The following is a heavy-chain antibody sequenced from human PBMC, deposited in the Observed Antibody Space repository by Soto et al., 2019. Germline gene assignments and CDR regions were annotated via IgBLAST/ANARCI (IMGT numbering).Heavy chain of an antibody. CDR2: MYHSGST. J-gene: IGHJ4*02. CDR1: GASISSRNW. CDR3: ERGNRWDHY. V-gene: IGHV4-4*02. D-gene: IGHD1-26*01. Sequence: QVQLQEPCPGLVKPSGTLSLTCAVSGASISSRNWLRWVRQPPGKGLEWIGVMYHSGSTKYNPSLKSRVTLSVDKSKHQFSLNLSSVTAADRDVYYCERGNRWDHYWGQGTLVTVSS.